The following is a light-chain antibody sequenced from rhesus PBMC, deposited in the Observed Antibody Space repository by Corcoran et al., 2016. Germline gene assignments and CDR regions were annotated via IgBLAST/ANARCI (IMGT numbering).Light chain of an antibody. CDR2: DAS. J-gene: IGKJ4*01. Sequence: EIVMTQSPATLSLSPGERATLSCRASQRVSSNLAWYPQKPGQPPRLLIYDASHRATGVPDRFRGSGSGTDFTLPISSLEPEDFRVYYCRQGRSWPLTFGGGTKVEIK. CDR3: RQGRSWPLT. V-gene: IGKV3-35*01. CDR1: QRVSSN.